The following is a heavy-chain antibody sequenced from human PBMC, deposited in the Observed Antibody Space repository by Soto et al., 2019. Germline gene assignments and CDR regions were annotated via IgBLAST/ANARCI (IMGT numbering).Heavy chain of an antibody. D-gene: IGHD6-6*01. J-gene: IGHJ6*03. CDR2: TYYRSKWYN. V-gene: IGHV6-1*01. CDR3: AREFSSSPPGYYYYLDV. Sequence: PSQTLSLTCVISGDSVSSNSAAWNCIRQSPSRGLEWLGRTYYRSKWYNDYAVSVKSRITINPDTSKNQFSLQLNSVTPEDTAVYYCAREFSSSPPGYYYYLDVWGKGTTVTVSS. CDR1: GDSVSSNSAA.